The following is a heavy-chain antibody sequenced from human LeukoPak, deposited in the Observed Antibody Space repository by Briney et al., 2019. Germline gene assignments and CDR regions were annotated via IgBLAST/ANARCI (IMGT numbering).Heavy chain of an antibody. Sequence: SETLSLTCTVSGGSISSSSYYWSWIRQPAGKGLEWIGRIYTSGSTNYNPSLKSRVTMSVDTSKNQFSLKLSSVTAADTAVYYCARGPFTMLRGADNWFDPWGQGTLVTVSS. D-gene: IGHD3-10*01. CDR3: ARGPFTMLRGADNWFDP. CDR2: IYTSGST. V-gene: IGHV4-61*02. CDR1: GGSISSSSYY. J-gene: IGHJ5*02.